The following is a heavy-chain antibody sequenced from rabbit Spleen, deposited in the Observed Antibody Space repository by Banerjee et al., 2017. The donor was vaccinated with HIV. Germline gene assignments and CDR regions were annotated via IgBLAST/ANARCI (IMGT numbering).Heavy chain of an antibody. V-gene: IGHV1S43*01. CDR1: GFSFSSNDY. J-gene: IGHJ4*01. Sequence: QSLEESGGDLVKPGGTLTLTCTASGFSFSSNDYICWVRQAPGKGLEWIGYIDLLFGTTYHASWVNGRFTISSDSAQNTVDLQLNSLTAADTATYFCARSYAGKAITSLNLWGPGTLVTVS. CDR3: ARSYAGKAITSLNL. D-gene: IGHD4-2*01. CDR2: IDLLFGTT.